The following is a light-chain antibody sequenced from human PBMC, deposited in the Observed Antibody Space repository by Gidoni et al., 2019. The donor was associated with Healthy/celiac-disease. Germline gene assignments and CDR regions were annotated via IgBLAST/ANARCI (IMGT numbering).Light chain of an antibody. V-gene: IGKV2-28*01. J-gene: IGKJ3*01. CDR1: QSLRHSNGYNY. CDR3: MQALQTPFT. Sequence: DSVMTQSPLSLPVTPGEPASISCKSSQSLRHSNGYNYLDWYLQKPGQSPQLLIYLGSNRASGVPDRFSGSGSGTDFTLQISRVEAEEVGVYYCMQALQTPFTFXPXTKVDIK. CDR2: LGS.